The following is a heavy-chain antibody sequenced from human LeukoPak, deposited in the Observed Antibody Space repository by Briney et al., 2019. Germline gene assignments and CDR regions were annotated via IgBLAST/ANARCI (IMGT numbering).Heavy chain of an antibody. CDR2: IIPILGIA. CDR3: ARERKAAASVFDY. J-gene: IGHJ4*02. D-gene: IGHD6-13*01. CDR1: GGTFSSYT. Sequence: SVKVSCKASGGTFSSYTISWVRQAPGRGLEWMGRIIPILGIANYAQKFQGRVTITADKSTSTAYMELSSLRSEDTAVYYCARERKAAASVFDYWGQGTLVTVSS. V-gene: IGHV1-69*04.